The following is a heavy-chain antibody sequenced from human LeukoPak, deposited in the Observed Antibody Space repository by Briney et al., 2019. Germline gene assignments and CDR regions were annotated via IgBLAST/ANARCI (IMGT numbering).Heavy chain of an antibody. CDR3: ASPLLHSSSFDY. Sequence: SETLSLTCTVSGGSISSSSYYWGWIHQPPGTGLEWIGSIYYSGSTYYNPSLKSRVTISVDTSKNQFSLKLSSVTAADTAVYYCASPLLHSSSFDYWGQGTLVTVSS. CDR1: GGSISSSSYY. CDR2: IYYSGST. D-gene: IGHD6-13*01. J-gene: IGHJ4*02. V-gene: IGHV4-39*07.